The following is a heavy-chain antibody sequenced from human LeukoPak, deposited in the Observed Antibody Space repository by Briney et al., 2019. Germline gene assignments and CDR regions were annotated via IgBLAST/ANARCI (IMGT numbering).Heavy chain of an antibody. Sequence: PSETLSLTCTVSGGSISSSFYYWGWIRQPPGKGLEWIGSIYYSGNTYYNPSLNSRVTISVDTSKNQFSLKLSSVTAADSAVYYCARLTRYSHVSDYNYRPNWFDPWGQGTLVTVSS. J-gene: IGHJ5*02. CDR3: ARLTRYSHVSDYNYRPNWFDP. CDR1: GGSISSSFYY. CDR2: IYYSGNT. D-gene: IGHD3-10*01. V-gene: IGHV4-39*07.